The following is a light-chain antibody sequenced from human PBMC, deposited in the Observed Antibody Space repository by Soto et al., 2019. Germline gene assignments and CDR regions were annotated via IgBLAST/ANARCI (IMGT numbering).Light chain of an antibody. J-gene: IGKJ1*01. CDR3: QKYDSVPWT. CDR1: QDIGNN. V-gene: IGKV1-27*01. CDR2: AGS. Sequence: DIQMTQSPSSLSASVGDRVTITCRASQDIGNNLAWYQQKPGKVPELLIYAGSGLQLGVSSRFSGSWTGTDFTLTISRLQPEDVATYYCQKYDSVPWTFGQGTKVEV.